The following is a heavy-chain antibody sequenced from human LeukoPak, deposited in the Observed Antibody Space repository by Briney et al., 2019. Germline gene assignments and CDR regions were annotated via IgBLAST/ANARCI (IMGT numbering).Heavy chain of an antibody. CDR1: GYTFSGSY. V-gene: IGHV1-2*06. J-gene: IGHJ6*03. CDR2: INPNSGDT. D-gene: IGHD2-8*01. Sequence: ASVKVSCKASGYTFSGSYIHWVRQAPGQGLEWLGRINPNSGDTNYAQNLHGRVTMTRDTSITTAYMELNSVTSDDTAVYFCARSAEHCNNGVCFTDYYMDVWGKGTTVTVSS. CDR3: ARSAEHCNNGVCFTDYYMDV.